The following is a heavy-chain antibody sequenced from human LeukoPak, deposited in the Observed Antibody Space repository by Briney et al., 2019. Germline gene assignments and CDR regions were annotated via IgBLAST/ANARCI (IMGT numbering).Heavy chain of an antibody. D-gene: IGHD3-22*01. CDR2: VNHSGST. CDR1: GGSFSGYY. V-gene: IGHV4-34*01. CDR3: AVRRYYYDSSGYYYVFDY. J-gene: IGHJ4*02. Sequence: SETLSLTCAVYGGSFSGYYWSWIRQPPGNGLEWIGEVNHSGSTNYNPSLKSRVTISVDTSKNQFSLKLSSVTAADTAVYYCAVRRYYYDSSGYYYVFDYWGQGTLVTVSS.